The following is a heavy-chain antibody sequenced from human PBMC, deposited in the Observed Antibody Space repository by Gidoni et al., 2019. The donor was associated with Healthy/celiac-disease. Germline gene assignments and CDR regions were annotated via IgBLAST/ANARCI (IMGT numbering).Heavy chain of an antibody. Sequence: EVQLVESGGGLVKPGGSLRLSCAASGFPFSSYSMNWVRQASGKGLEGVSSISSSSSYIYYADSVKGRLTISRDNAKNSLYLQMNSLRAEDTAVYYCARDQSSGWAGGDFDYWGQGTLVTVSS. J-gene: IGHJ4*02. V-gene: IGHV3-21*01. CDR2: ISSSSSYI. CDR1: GFPFSSYS. D-gene: IGHD6-19*01. CDR3: ARDQSSGWAGGDFDY.